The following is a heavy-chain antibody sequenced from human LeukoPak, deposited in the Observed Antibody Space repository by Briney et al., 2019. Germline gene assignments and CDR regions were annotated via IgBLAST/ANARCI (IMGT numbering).Heavy chain of an antibody. CDR2: IYYTGST. CDR1: GGSTSSTSYY. V-gene: IGHV4-39*01. CDR3: ARRDIVATINY. Sequence: PSETLSLTCTVSGGSTSSTSYYWAWIRQPPGKGLEWIGSIYYTGSTFYNPSLKSRVTISVDTSKNQFSLKLSSLTAADTAVYYCARRDIVATINYWGQGTLVTVSS. J-gene: IGHJ4*02. D-gene: IGHD5-12*01.